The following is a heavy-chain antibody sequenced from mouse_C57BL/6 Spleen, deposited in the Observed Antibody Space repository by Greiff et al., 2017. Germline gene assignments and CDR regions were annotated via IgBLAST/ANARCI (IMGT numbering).Heavy chain of an antibody. D-gene: IGHD2-10*02. CDR2: IWSGGSA. Sequence: VQLQQSGPGLVQPSQSLSITCTVSGFSLTSYGVHWVRQSPGKGLEWLGVIWSGGSADYNAAFISRLGISKDNSKSQVFFKMNSLQADDTAIYYCARWYGNNPLDYWGQGTTLTVSS. V-gene: IGHV2-2*01. J-gene: IGHJ2*01. CDR1: GFSLTSYG. CDR3: ARWYGNNPLDY.